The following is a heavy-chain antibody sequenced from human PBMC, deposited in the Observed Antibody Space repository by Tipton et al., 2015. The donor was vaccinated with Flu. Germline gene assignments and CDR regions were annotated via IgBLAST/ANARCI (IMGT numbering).Heavy chain of an antibody. CDR2: IYTSGST. J-gene: IGHJ2*01. D-gene: IGHD6-19*01. CDR3: ARHKFAADSSGWYAYWYFDL. Sequence: TLSLTCTVSGGSISSYYWSWIRQPAGKGLEWIGRIYTSGSTNYNPSLKSRVTMSVDTSKNQFSLKLSSVTAADTAMYYCARHKFAADSSGWYAYWYFDLWGRGTLVTVYS. V-gene: IGHV4-4*07. CDR1: GGSISSYY.